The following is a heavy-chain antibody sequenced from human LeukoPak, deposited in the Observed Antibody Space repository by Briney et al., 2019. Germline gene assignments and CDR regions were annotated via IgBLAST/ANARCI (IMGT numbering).Heavy chain of an antibody. V-gene: IGHV4-61*01. J-gene: IGHJ4*02. CDR2: IYNSGST. CDR1: GGAVSDNNFF. CDR3: AGLEAHRPLDY. Sequence: SETLPLTCTVSGGAVSDNNFFWNCIRQPPGKGLEWIGYIYNSGSTNYNPALNSRVTISVDTSNNQFSLKLSSVIAADTAVYYCAGLEAHRPLDYWGQGTLVIVSS.